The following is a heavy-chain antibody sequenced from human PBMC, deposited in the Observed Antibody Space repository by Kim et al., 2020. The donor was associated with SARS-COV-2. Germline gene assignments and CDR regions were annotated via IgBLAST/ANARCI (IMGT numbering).Heavy chain of an antibody. J-gene: IGHJ5*02. Sequence: GGSLRLSCAASGFTFSDYYMSWIRQAPGKGLEWVSYIRSSSSYTNSADSVKGRFTICRYNAKNALYWQMNILIAEDTLAYYFARDFEKSRYFSPDPWGQG. CDR1: GFTFSDYY. CDR3: ARDFEKSRYFSPDP. D-gene: IGHD3-9*01. CDR2: IRSSSSYT. V-gene: IGHV3-11*05.